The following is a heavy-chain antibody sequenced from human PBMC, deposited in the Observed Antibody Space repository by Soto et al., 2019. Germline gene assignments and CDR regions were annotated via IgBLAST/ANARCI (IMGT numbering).Heavy chain of an antibody. CDR3: AGGRPDGSMLDP. D-gene: IGHD6-13*01. CDR1: GGSISSGDYY. V-gene: IGHV4-30-4*01. J-gene: IGHJ5*02. Sequence: QVQLQESGPGLVKPSQTLSLTCTVSGGSISSGDYYWSWIRQPPGKGLEWIGYIYYSGSTYYNPSLKRLVTISVDASKILYSLKLSSVTAADTAVYYCAGGRPDGSMLDPWGQGTLVTVSS. CDR2: IYYSGST.